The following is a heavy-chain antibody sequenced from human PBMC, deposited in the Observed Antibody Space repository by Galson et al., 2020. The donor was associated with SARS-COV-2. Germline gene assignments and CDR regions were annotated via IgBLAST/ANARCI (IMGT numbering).Heavy chain of an antibody. V-gene: IGHV3-21*01. J-gene: IGHJ6*03. CDR2: ISSSSSYI. Sequence: GESLKISCAASGFTFSSYSMNWVRQAPGKGLEWVSSISSSSSYIYYADSVKGRFTISRDNAKNSLYLQMNSLRAEDTAVYYCARVPRGWSGYYTGHYYYYYMDVWGKGTTVTVSS. CDR1: GFTFSSYS. CDR3: ARVPRGWSGYYTGHYYYYYMDV. D-gene: IGHD3-3*01.